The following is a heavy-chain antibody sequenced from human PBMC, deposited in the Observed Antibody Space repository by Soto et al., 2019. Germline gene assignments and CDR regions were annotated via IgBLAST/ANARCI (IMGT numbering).Heavy chain of an antibody. CDR1: GFSLSTSGEG. J-gene: IGHJ4*02. Sequence: SGPTLVNPTQTRTLTCTVSGFSLSTSGEGVGWIRQPPGKALEWLALIYWNDDKRYSPSLKSRLTIAKDTSKSQVVLRMTNMDPVDTATYYCAHAGYYGFWSGYYTNDYWGQGTLVTVSS. D-gene: IGHD3-3*01. V-gene: IGHV2-5*01. CDR2: IYWNDDK. CDR3: AHAGYYGFWSGYYTNDY.